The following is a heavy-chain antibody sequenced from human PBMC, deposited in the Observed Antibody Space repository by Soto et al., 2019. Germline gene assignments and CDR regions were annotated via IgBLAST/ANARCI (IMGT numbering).Heavy chain of an antibody. CDR3: TRDRYSSSWYVGAFDY. Sequence: ASVKVSCQASGDTLTSYAIYWVRQALGQRLEWMGWINAGNGNTRYSQKFQDRVTITRDTSASTVYMELSSLRSEDTAAYYCTRDRYSSSWYVGAFDYWGQGTLVTVSS. J-gene: IGHJ4*02. CDR2: INAGNGNT. CDR1: GDTLTSYA. V-gene: IGHV1-3*01. D-gene: IGHD6-13*01.